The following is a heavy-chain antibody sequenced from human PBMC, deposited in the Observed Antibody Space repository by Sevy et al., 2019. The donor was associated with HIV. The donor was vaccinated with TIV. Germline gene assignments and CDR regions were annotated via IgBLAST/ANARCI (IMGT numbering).Heavy chain of an antibody. Sequence: SETLSLTCAVSGYSISSGYYWGWIRQPPGKGLEWIGSIYHSGSTYYNPSLKSRVTISVDTSKNQFSLKLSSVTAADTAVYYCARHERDSGSYKNYYYYYYMDVWGKGTTVTVSS. CDR1: GYSISSGYY. J-gene: IGHJ6*03. V-gene: IGHV4-38-2*01. CDR2: IYHSGST. D-gene: IGHD6-6*01. CDR3: ARHERDSGSYKNYYYYYYMDV.